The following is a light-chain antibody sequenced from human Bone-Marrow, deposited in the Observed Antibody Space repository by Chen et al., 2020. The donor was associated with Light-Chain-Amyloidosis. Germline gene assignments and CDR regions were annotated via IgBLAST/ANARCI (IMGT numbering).Light chain of an antibody. CDR1: NIGSTS. CDR2: DDT. J-gene: IGLJ3*02. CDR3: QVWDRSGDRPV. V-gene: IGLV3-21*02. Sequence: SSVLTQPSSVSVAPGPPATIACGGNNIGSTSVHWYQQTPGQAPLLVVYDDTDRPSGIPERLSGSNSGNTATLTISRVEAGDEADYYCQVWDRSGDRPVFGGGTKPTVL.